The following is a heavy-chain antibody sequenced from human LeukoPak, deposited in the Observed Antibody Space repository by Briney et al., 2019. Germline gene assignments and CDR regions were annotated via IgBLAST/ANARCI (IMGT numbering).Heavy chain of an antibody. V-gene: IGHV3-11*04. CDR1: GFTFSDHY. CDR2: IGGGGSPI. Sequence: PGGSLRLSCAASGFTFSDHYMSWIRQAPGKGLEWISCIGGGGSPIYYADSVRGRFSISRDNAKNSLFLQMDSLRAEDTAVYYCARDRRPSVYGGLDNWGQGTLVTVSS. D-gene: IGHD4/OR15-4a*01. CDR3: ARDRRPSVYGGLDN. J-gene: IGHJ4*02.